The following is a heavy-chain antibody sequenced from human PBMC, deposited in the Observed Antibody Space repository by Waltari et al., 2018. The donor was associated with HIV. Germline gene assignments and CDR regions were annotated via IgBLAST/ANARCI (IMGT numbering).Heavy chain of an antibody. D-gene: IGHD3-22*01. CDR1: GAPISDPY. J-gene: IGHJ4*02. CDR3: ARVKAYYYDNSGFYFFDY. Sequence: QVHLQESGPGLVKPSEPLSLTCSVSGAPISDPYGRWIRQTPGKGLEWIGNVHYTGTTKYNPSLMSRVAISVDTSQAQFSLRLNSVTAADTAVYYCARVKAYYYDNSGFYFFDYWGRGSLVTVSS. V-gene: IGHV4-59*11. CDR2: VHYTGTT.